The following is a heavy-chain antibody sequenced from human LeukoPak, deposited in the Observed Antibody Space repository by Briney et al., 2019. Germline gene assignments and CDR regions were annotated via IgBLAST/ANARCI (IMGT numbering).Heavy chain of an antibody. CDR2: INHSGST. D-gene: IGHD5-18*01. J-gene: IGHJ5*02. Sequence: PSETLSLTCAVYGGSFSGYYWSWLRQPPGKGLEWIGEINHSGSTNYNPSLTSRVTISVDTSKNQFSLKLSSVTAADTAVYYCARYANLEGYSYGPWGQGTLVTVSS. CDR3: ARYANLEGYSYGP. CDR1: GGSFSGYY. V-gene: IGHV4-34*01.